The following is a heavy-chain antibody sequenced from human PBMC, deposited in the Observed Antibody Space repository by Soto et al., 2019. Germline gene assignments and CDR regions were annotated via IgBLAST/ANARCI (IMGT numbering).Heavy chain of an antibody. J-gene: IGHJ4*02. D-gene: IGHD3-22*01. CDR3: ARQIYDSDTGPNFQYYFDS. CDR2: IDPSDSQT. CDR1: GYSFAGYW. V-gene: IGHV5-10-1*01. Sequence: GESLKISCKGSGYSFAGYWITWVRQKPGKGLEWMGRIDPSDSQTYYSPSFRGHVIISATKSITTVFLQWSSLRASDTAMYYCARQIYDSDTGPNFQYYFDSWGQGTPVTVSS.